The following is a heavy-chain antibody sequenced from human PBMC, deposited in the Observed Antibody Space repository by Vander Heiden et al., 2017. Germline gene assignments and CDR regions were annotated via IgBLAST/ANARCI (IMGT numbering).Heavy chain of an antibody. J-gene: IGHJ4*02. CDR2: IGGSGGST. V-gene: IGHV3-23*01. Sequence: EVQLMESGGGFVQPGGSLRLSCAASGFTFSGYAMSWVRQAPGKGLEWVSGIGGSGGSTYSADSVKGRFTISRDNSKNTLYLQMNSLRAEDTALYYCAKDTSYSSTWGYFDYWGQGTLVTVSS. CDR1: GFTFSGYA. CDR3: AKDTSYSSTWGYFDY. D-gene: IGHD6-13*01.